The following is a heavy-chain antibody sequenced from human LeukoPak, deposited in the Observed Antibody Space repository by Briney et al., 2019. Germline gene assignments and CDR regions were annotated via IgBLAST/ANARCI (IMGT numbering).Heavy chain of an antibody. D-gene: IGHD6-19*01. CDR1: GFTFGFHG. V-gene: IGHV3-30-3*01. J-gene: IGHJ4*02. CDR3: ATDWNSSGWYGPFDH. Sequence: GGSLRLSCSGSGFTFGFHGVHWVRQAPGKGLEWVAVISYGGTTKHYADSVKGRFTISRDNSENMLFLQMTNLRAEDTAVYYCATDWNSSGWYGPFDHWGQGTLVTVSS. CDR2: ISYGGTTK.